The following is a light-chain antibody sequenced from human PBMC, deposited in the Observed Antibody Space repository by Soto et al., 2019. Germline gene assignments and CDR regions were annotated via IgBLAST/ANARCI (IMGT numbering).Light chain of an antibody. CDR1: QSISSW. CDR3: KQYNSTPYT. J-gene: IGKJ2*01. Sequence: DIRMTHSPSTLSASVGDRVTITCRASQSISSWLAWYQQKPGKAPKLLIYDASSLESGVPSRFSGSGSGKEFTLTISSLQPDDFPTYYSKQYNSTPYTFGQVTKVEIX. CDR2: DAS. V-gene: IGKV1-5*01.